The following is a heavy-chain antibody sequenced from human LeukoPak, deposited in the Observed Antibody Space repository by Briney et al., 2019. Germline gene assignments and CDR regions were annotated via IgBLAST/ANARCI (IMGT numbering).Heavy chain of an antibody. CDR2: IYHSGST. Sequence: PSETLSLTCTVFGGSISSGDYYWSWIRQPPGKGLEWIGYIYHSGSTYYNPSLKSRVTISVDRSKNQFSLKLSSVTAADTAVYYCARGGASDWLSTDWFDPWGQGTLVIVSS. J-gene: IGHJ5*02. V-gene: IGHV4-30-4*08. CDR1: GGSISSGDYY. CDR3: ARGGASDWLSTDWFDP. D-gene: IGHD3-9*01.